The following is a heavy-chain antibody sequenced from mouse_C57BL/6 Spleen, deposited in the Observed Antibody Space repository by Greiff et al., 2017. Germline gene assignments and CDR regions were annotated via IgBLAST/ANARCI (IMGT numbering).Heavy chain of an antibody. CDR2: ILPGSGST. D-gene: IGHD1-1*01. CDR1: GYTFTGYW. V-gene: IGHV1-9*01. J-gene: IGHJ2*01. CDR3: ASRGFDYYGSSYFFDY. Sequence: VQLQESGAELMKPGASVKLSCKAPGYTFTGYWREWVKQRPGPGREWIGEILPGSGSTHSNEQCKGTAPFPADTSSNKAYMQLSSLTTEDSAIYFCASRGFDYYGSSYFFDYWGQGTTLTVSS.